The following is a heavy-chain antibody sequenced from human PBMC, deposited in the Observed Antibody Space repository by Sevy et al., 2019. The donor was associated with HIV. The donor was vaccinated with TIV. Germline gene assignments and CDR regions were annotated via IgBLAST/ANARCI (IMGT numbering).Heavy chain of an antibody. CDR1: GYTLTKLS. Sequence: ASVKVSCKVSGYTLTKLSMHWVRQVRGKGLEWMGSFDPEDGKRIYAQKFQGRFTMTEETSTDTGYLDLNSLRSEDSAVYFCATTKDYYESSGDPFDYWGQGTLVTVSS. CDR3: ATTKDYYESSGDPFDY. J-gene: IGHJ4*02. V-gene: IGHV1-24*01. D-gene: IGHD3-22*01. CDR2: FDPEDGKR.